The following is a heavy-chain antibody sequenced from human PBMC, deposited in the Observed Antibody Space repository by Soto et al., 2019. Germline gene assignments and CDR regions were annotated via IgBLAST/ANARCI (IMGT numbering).Heavy chain of an antibody. CDR1: GVSISSSSYY. J-gene: IGHJ6*04. CDR2: IYYSGST. D-gene: IGHD5-18*01. Sequence: SETLSLTCTVSGVSISSSSYYWDWIRQPPGKGLEWIGSIYYSGSTYYNPSLKSRVTISVDTSKNQFSLKLSSVTAADTAVYYCACIFSGGYGYGFYYYGMDVWGKGTTVT. V-gene: IGHV4-39*01. CDR3: ACIFSGGYGYGFYYYGMDV.